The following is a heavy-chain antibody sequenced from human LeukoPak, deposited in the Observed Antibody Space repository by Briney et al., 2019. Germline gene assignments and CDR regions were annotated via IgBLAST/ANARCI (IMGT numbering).Heavy chain of an antibody. J-gene: IGHJ4*02. CDR2: INERGRVI. D-gene: IGHD3-16*01. V-gene: IGHV3-74*01. CDR1: GFTFSGYW. Sequence: PGGSLRLSCAASGFTFSGYWMHWVRQAPGKGLDWVARINERGRVISYAESVRGRFTISRENARNAVYLQMDSLRAEDTAVYYCVRDLILTWTPGDDFDHWGQGTLVTVSS. CDR3: VRDLILTWTPGDDFDH.